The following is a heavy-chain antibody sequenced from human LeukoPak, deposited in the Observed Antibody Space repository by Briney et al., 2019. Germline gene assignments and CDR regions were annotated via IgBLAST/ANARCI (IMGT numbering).Heavy chain of an antibody. V-gene: IGHV5-51*01. J-gene: IGHJ4*02. Sequence: ESLKISCKVSGYSFTNYWIGWVRQMPGKGLEWMGIIYPDDSDTKYSPSFQGQVTISADKSISTAYLQWSSLKASDTAMYYCARSGRLGYCSGGSCFRWDYWGQGTLVTVSS. D-gene: IGHD2-15*01. CDR1: GYSFTNYW. CDR2: IYPDDSDT. CDR3: ARSGRLGYCSGGSCFRWDY.